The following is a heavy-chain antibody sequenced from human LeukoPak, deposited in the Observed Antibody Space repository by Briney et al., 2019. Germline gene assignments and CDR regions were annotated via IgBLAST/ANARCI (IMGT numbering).Heavy chain of an antibody. D-gene: IGHD6-13*01. CDR1: GYTFTGYY. CDR2: INPNSGGT. CDR3: ATGYTSSWPNWTFDY. Sequence: ASVKVSCKASGYTFTGYYMHWVRQAPGQGLEWMGWINPNSGGTNYAQKFQGRVTMTRDTSISTAYMELSRLRSDDTAVYYCATGYTSSWPNWTFDYWGQGTLVTVSS. V-gene: IGHV1-2*02. J-gene: IGHJ4*02.